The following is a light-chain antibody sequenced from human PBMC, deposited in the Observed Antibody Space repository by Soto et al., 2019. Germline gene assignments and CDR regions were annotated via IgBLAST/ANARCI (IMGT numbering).Light chain of an antibody. CDR1: SSDVGSYNL. Sequence: QSVLTQPASVSGSPGQSITISCTGTSSDVGSYNLVSWYQQHPGKAPKLMIYEVSKRPSGVSNRFSGSKSGNTASLTISGIQDEHEEDPYWCSYAGSSTFIYVCGTGTKVRVL. J-gene: IGLJ1*01. CDR3: CSYAGSSTFIYV. CDR2: EVS. V-gene: IGLV2-23*02.